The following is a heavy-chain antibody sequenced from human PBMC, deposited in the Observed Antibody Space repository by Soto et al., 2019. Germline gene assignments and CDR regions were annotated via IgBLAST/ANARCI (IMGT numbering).Heavy chain of an antibody. V-gene: IGHV3-74*03. CDR1: GFTFSSYW. CDR2: IDSDGNST. D-gene: IGHD1-26*01. Sequence: EVQLVESGGGLVQPGGSLRLSCAASGFTFSSYWMHWVRQVPGKGLVWVSHIDSDGNSTTYADSVKGRFTISRDNAKNTVYLQMNSLRADAIAVYYCVRDDVGVGIDYWGLGTLVTVSS. J-gene: IGHJ4*02. CDR3: VRDDVGVGIDY.